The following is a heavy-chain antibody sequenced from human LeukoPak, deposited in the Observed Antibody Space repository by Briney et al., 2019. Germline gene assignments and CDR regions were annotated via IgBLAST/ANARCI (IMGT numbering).Heavy chain of an antibody. CDR1: GFTFSTYW. Sequence: GGSLRLSCAASGFTFSTYWMHWVRQAPGKGLVWVSRINSDGSSTSYADSVKGRFTISRDNSKNTLYLQMNSLRAEDTAVYYCARETNVLLWFGELSPSGYYFDYWGQGTLVTVSS. CDR3: ARETNVLLWFGELSPSGYYFDY. CDR2: INSDGSST. D-gene: IGHD3-10*01. J-gene: IGHJ4*02. V-gene: IGHV3-74*01.